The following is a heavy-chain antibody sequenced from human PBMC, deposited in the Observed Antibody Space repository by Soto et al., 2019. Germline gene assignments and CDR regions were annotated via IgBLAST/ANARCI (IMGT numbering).Heavy chain of an antibody. CDR1: GFTFSSYG. V-gene: IGHV3-30*03. CDR3: AQATGEVLPFLDF. Sequence: QVQLVESEGGVVQPGRSLRLSCAASGFTFSSYGMHWVRQAPGKGLEWVAVISYDGSNKYYADSVKGRFTISRDNSKNTLYLQMNSLRAEDTAVYYCAQATGEVLPFLDFWGQGTLVTVSS. D-gene: IGHD1-26*01. J-gene: IGHJ4*02. CDR2: ISYDGSNK.